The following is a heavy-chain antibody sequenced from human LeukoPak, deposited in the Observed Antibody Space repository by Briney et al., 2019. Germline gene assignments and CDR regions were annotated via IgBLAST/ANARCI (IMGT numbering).Heavy chain of an antibody. J-gene: IGHJ4*02. Sequence: SETLSLTCTVSGGSISSYYWSWIRQPPGKGLEWIGYIYYSGSTNYNPSLKSRVTISVDPSKSQFSLKLSSVTAADTAVYYCARVSDFGDYLINWGQGTLVTVSS. CDR2: IYYSGST. CDR1: GGSISSYY. V-gene: IGHV4-59*01. CDR3: ARVSDFGDYLIN. D-gene: IGHD4-17*01.